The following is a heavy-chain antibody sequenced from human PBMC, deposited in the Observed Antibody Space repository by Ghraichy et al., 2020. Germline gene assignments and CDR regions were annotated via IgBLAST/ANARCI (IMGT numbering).Heavy chain of an antibody. Sequence: SETLSLTCTVSGGSISSSSYYWGWIRQPPGKGLEWIGSIYYSGSTYYNPSLKSRVTISVDTSKNQFSLKLSSVTAADTAVYYCARHGCSGGSCYENWFDPWGQGTLVTVSS. D-gene: IGHD2-15*01. CDR1: GGSISSSSYY. CDR3: ARHGCSGGSCYENWFDP. V-gene: IGHV4-39*01. J-gene: IGHJ5*02. CDR2: IYYSGST.